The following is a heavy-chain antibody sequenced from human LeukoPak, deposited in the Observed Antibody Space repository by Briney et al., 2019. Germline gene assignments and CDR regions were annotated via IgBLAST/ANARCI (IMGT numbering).Heavy chain of an antibody. CDR3: AREAYSYDSGTYAWFDY. Sequence: PSETLSLTCAVHGGSFRAYFWSWIRQSPGKGLEWIGEINHSGDTNYNPSLKNRVTISSDTSKDQFSLKLSSVTAADTAIYYCAREAYSYDSGTYAWFDYWGQGTLVTVSS. D-gene: IGHD3-10*01. J-gene: IGHJ4*02. CDR1: GGSFRAYF. V-gene: IGHV4-34*01. CDR2: INHSGDT.